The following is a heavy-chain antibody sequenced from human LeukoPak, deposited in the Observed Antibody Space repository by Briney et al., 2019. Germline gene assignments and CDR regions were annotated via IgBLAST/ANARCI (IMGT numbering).Heavy chain of an antibody. CDR1: GFTFSSYA. Sequence: GGSLRLSCAASGFTFSSYAMSWVRQAPGKGLEWVSAISGSGGSTYCADSAKGRFTISRDNSKNTLYLQMNSLRAEDTAVYYCALESGATPFDYWGQGTLVTVSS. J-gene: IGHJ4*02. CDR2: ISGSGGST. CDR3: ALESGATPFDY. V-gene: IGHV3-23*01. D-gene: IGHD1-14*01.